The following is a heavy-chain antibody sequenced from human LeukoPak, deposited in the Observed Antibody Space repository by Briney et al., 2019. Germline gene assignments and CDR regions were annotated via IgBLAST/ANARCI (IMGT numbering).Heavy chain of an antibody. V-gene: IGHV1-2*06. CDR2: INPNSGGT. D-gene: IGHD3-22*01. CDR1: GYTFTGSY. J-gene: IGHJ3*02. CDR3: ARDPVYYDSSGYNDAFDI. Sequence: ASVKVSCEASGYTFTGSYMHWVRHAPGQGLEWMGRINPNSGGTNYAQKFQGRVTMTRDTSISTAHMELSRLRSDDTAVYYCARDPVYYDSSGYNDAFDIWGQGTIVTVSS.